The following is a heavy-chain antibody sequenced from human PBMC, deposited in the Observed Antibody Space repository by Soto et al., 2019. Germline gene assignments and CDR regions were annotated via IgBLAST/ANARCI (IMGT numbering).Heavy chain of an antibody. J-gene: IGHJ5*02. Sequence: QLVESGGGLVKPGGSLRLSCTASGFIFSDFYMAWIRQAPGKGLEWVSYISSDGSATYKDSVKGRFTVSRDNAKDSLYLQMNSLRDEDMAVYYCVRDRHRRWFDPWGQGTLVTVSS. V-gene: IGHV3-11*01. CDR2: ISSDGSAT. CDR1: GFIFSDFY. CDR3: VRDRHRRWFDP.